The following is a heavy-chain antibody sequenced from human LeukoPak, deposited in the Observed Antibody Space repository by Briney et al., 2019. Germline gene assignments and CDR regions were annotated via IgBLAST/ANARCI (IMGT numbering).Heavy chain of an antibody. Sequence: GAPVKVSCKASGGTFSSYAISWVRQAPGQGLEWMGGIIPIFGTANYAQKFQGRVTITADESTSTAYMELSSLGSEDTAVYYCARHTPSSGLPDAFDIWGQGTMVTVSS. V-gene: IGHV1-69*13. D-gene: IGHD6-19*01. CDR2: IIPIFGTA. J-gene: IGHJ3*02. CDR1: GGTFSSYA. CDR3: ARHTPSSGLPDAFDI.